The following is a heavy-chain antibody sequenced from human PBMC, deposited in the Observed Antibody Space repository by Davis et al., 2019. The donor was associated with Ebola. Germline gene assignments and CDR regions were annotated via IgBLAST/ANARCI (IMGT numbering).Heavy chain of an antibody. CDR1: GYSFASNW. Sequence: GESLKISCKGSGYSFASNWIGWVRQMPGKGLEWMGIIFPGDSDTRYSPSFQGQVTISADKSISTAYLQWSSLKASDTAMYYCARALLELNWFDPWGQGTLVTVSS. CDR3: ARALLELNWFDP. CDR2: IFPGDSDT. D-gene: IGHD1-1*01. V-gene: IGHV5-51*01. J-gene: IGHJ5*02.